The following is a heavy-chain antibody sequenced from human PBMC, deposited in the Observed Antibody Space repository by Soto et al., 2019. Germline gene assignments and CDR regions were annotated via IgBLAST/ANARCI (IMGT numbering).Heavy chain of an antibody. CDR1: GYTFTSYG. CDR2: ISAYNGNT. Sequence: ASVKVSCKASGYTFTSYGISWVRQAPGQGLEWMGWISAYNGNTNYAQKLQGRVTMTTDTSPSTAYMELRSLRSDDTAVYYCARTGPFGARYYYYYYYMDVSGKGTTVTLSS. CDR3: ARTGPFGARYYYYYYYMDV. D-gene: IGHD3-3*01. V-gene: IGHV1-18*01. J-gene: IGHJ6*03.